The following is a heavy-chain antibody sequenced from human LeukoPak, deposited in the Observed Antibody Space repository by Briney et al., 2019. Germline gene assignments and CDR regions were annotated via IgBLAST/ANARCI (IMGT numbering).Heavy chain of an antibody. D-gene: IGHD6-13*01. CDR1: GFTFSSYA. J-gene: IGHJ1*01. V-gene: IGHV3-23*01. CDR3: AKDSSSWYRNFQH. CDR2: ISGSGGST. Sequence: GGSLRLSCAASGFTFSSYAMSWVRQAPGKGLEWVSAISGSGGSTYYADSVKGRFTISRDNSKNTLYLQMNSLRAEATAVYYCAKDSSSWYRNFQHWGQGTLVTVSS.